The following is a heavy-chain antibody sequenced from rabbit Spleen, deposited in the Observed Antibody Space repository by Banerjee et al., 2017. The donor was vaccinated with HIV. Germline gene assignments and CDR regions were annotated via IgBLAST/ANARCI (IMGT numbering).Heavy chain of an antibody. CDR2: IDPIFGRT. D-gene: IGHD8-1*01. V-gene: IGHV1S47*01. J-gene: IGHJ4*01. CDR3: ARDGAGGSYFAL. CDR1: GFDFSNYG. Sequence: QEQLVESGGGLVQPGGSLKLSCKASGFDFSNYGVSWVRQAPGKGLEWIGYIDPIFGRTYYASWVNGRFSISRENTQNTVSLQMTSLTAADTATYFCARDGAGGSYFALWGPGTLVTVS.